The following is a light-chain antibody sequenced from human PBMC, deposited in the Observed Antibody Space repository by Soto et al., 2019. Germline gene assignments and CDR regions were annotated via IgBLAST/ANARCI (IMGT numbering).Light chain of an antibody. Sequence: QLVLTQSPSASASLGASVKLTCSLSSGHSTYVIAWHQQQPEKGPRYLMKLNSDGSHSKGDGIPDRFSGSSSGAERYLTISSLQSEDEADYYCQTWGTGTLVFGGGTKLTVL. V-gene: IGLV4-69*01. CDR1: SGHSTYV. CDR2: LNSDGSH. CDR3: QTWGTGTLV. J-gene: IGLJ2*01.